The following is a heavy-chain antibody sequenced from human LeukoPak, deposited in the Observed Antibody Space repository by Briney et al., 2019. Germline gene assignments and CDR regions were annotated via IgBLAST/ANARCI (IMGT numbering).Heavy chain of an antibody. Sequence: GGSLRLSCAASGFTVSSNYMSWVRQAPGKGLEWVSVIYSGGSTYYADSVKGRFTISRDNSKNTLYLQMNSLRAEDTAVYYRARSRGIAAAGPPDYWGQGTLVTVSS. J-gene: IGHJ4*02. CDR2: IYSGGST. CDR1: GFTVSSNY. D-gene: IGHD6-13*01. V-gene: IGHV3-66*02. CDR3: ARSRGIAAAGPPDY.